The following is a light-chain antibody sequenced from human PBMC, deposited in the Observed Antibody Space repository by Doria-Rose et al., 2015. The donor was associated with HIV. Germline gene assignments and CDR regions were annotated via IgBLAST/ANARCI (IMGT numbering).Light chain of an antibody. J-gene: IGKJ1*01. CDR3: QQTYSSPLWT. Sequence: DIQMTQSPSSLSASIGDRVTITCRASQTVSTYLNWFQQEPGKAPKLLIYAASRLQSGVPSRFSGSGSGTDFTLTISGLQPGDFATYYCQQTYSSPLWTVGQGTQVE. V-gene: IGKV1-39*01. CDR1: QTVSTY. CDR2: AAS.